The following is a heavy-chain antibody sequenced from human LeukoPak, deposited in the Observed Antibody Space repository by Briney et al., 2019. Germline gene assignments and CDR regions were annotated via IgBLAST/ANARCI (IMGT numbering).Heavy chain of an antibody. Sequence: GGSLRLSCVASGFTFSSYSMNWVRQAPGKGLEWVSSISSSSSYIYYADSVKGRFTISRDNAKNSLYLQMNSLRAEDTAVYYCARNPTTYDILTGYLYWGQGTLVTVSS. V-gene: IGHV3-21*01. CDR3: ARNPTTYDILTGYLY. J-gene: IGHJ4*02. CDR1: GFTFSSYS. D-gene: IGHD3-9*01. CDR2: ISSSSSYI.